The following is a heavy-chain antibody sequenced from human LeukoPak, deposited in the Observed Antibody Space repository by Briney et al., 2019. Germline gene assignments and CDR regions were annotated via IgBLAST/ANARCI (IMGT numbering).Heavy chain of an antibody. D-gene: IGHD3-16*01. CDR1: GFTSSSYS. J-gene: IGHJ5*02. Sequence: PGGSLRLSCAASGFTSSSYSMNWVRQAPGKGLEWVSSISSSSSYIYYADSVKGRFTISRDNAKNSLYLQMNSLRAEDTAVYYCARDGGGIWFDPWGQGTLVTVSS. CDR2: ISSSSSYI. V-gene: IGHV3-21*01. CDR3: ARDGGGIWFDP.